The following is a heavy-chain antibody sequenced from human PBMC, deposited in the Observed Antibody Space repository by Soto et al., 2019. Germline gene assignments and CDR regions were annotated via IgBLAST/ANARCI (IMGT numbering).Heavy chain of an antibody. V-gene: IGHV3-33*01. J-gene: IGHJ4*02. CDR2: IWYDGSNK. CDR3: ARYFSSSGWYGVDY. D-gene: IGHD6-19*01. Sequence: ESGGGVVQPGRSLRLSCAASGFTFSSYGMHWVRQAPGKGLEWVAVIWYDGSNKYYADSVKGRFTISRDNSKNTLYLQMNSLRAEDTAVYYCARYFSSSGWYGVDYWGQGTLVTVSS. CDR1: GFTFSSYG.